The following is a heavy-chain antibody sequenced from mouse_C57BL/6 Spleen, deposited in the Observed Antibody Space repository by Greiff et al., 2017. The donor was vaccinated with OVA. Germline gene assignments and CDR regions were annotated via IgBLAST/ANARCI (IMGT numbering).Heavy chain of an antibody. J-gene: IGHJ1*03. CDR2: IYPGSGST. D-gene: IGHD2-1*01. V-gene: IGHV1-55*01. CDR3: ARRDYGNYYWYFDV. Sequence: VQLQQPGAELVKPGASVKMSCKASGYTFTSYWITWVKQRPGQGLEWIGDIYPGSGSTNYNEKFKSKATLTVDTSSSTAYMQLSSLTSEDSAVYYCARRDYGNYYWYFDVWGTGTTVTVSS. CDR1: GYTFTSYW.